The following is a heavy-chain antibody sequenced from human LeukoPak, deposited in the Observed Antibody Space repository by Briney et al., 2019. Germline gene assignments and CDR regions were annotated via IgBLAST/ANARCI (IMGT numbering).Heavy chain of an antibody. Sequence: PGGSLRLSCAASGFTVSSNYMSWVRQAPGKGLEWVSGIYSGGNTYYADSVKGRFTISRDNSKNTLYLQMNSLRAEDTAVYYCASGYCSGGHCYSVYFQHWGQGTLVTVSS. J-gene: IGHJ1*01. CDR2: IYSGGNT. CDR3: ASGYCSGGHCYSVYFQH. D-gene: IGHD2-15*01. V-gene: IGHV3-53*01. CDR1: GFTVSSNY.